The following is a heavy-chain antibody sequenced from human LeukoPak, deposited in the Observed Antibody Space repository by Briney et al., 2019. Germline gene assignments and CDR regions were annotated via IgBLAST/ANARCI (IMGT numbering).Heavy chain of an antibody. CDR3: ARSGREFDP. CDR1: IGSFSGYY. Sequence: SETLSLTCAVYIGSFSGYYWTWIRQPPGKGLEWIGEINHSGSTSYNPSLKSRVTISVDTSKNQFSLKLSSVTAADTAVYYCARSGREFDPWGQGTLVTVSS. CDR2: INHSGST. D-gene: IGHD1-26*01. J-gene: IGHJ5*02. V-gene: IGHV4-34*01.